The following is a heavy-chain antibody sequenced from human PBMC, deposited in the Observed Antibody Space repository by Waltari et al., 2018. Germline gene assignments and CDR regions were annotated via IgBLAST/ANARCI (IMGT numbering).Heavy chain of an antibody. Sequence: QLQLQESGPGLVKPSETLSLTCTVSGGSISSSSYYWGWIRQPPGKGLEWIGSIYYSGSAYYNPSLKSRVTISVDTSKNQFSLKLSSVTAADTAVYYCARDSWGMATPWGQGTLVTVSS. D-gene: IGHD3-16*01. CDR3: ARDSWGMATP. J-gene: IGHJ5*02. CDR2: IYYSGSA. V-gene: IGHV4-39*07. CDR1: GGSISSSSYY.